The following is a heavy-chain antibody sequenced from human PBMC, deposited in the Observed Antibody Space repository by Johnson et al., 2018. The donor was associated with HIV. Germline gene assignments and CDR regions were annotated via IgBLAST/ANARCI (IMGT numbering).Heavy chain of an antibody. CDR1: GFTFSSYW. D-gene: IGHD1-7*01. J-gene: IGHJ3*02. V-gene: IGHV3-30*02. CDR3: AKVKLELRYGAFAI. CDR2: IRYDGSNK. Sequence: QMQLVESGGGLVQPGGSLRLSCAASGFTFSSYWMSWVRQAPGKGLEWVAFIRYDGSNKYYADSVKGRFTISRDNSKNTLYLQMNSLRAEDTAVYYCAKVKLELRYGAFAIWGQGTVVTVSS.